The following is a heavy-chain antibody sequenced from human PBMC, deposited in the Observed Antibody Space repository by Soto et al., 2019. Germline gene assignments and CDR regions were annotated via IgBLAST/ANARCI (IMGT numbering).Heavy chain of an antibody. D-gene: IGHD2-2*01. Sequence: PSETLSLTCAVYGGSFSGYYWSWIRQPPGKGLEWIGEINHSGSTNYNPSLKSRVTISVDTSKNQFSLKLSSVTAADTAVYYCGRGGGYCSSTGCYEGNWFDPWGQGTLVTVSS. CDR1: GGSFSGYY. V-gene: IGHV4-34*01. CDR3: GRGGGYCSSTGCYEGNWFDP. CDR2: INHSGST. J-gene: IGHJ5*02.